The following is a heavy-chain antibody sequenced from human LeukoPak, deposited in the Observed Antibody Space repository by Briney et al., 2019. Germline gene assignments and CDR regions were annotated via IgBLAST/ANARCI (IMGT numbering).Heavy chain of an antibody. V-gene: IGHV1-18*01. D-gene: IGHD3-16*02. CDR3: ARDQHDHVWGSYRPYFDY. CDR1: GYTLTNYG. CDR2: INPYSGNT. J-gene: IGHJ4*02. Sequence: ASVTVSCKASGYTLTNYGISWVRQAPGQGLEWMGNINPYSGNTNYAQNLQGRVTMTTDTSTNTAYMELRSLRSDDTAVYYCARDQHDHVWGSYRPYFDYWGQGTLVTVSS.